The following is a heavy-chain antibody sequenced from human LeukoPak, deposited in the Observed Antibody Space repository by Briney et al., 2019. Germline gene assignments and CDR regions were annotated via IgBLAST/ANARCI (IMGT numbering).Heavy chain of an antibody. CDR2: TYYRSTWYN. J-gene: IGHJ4*02. CDR1: GDSVSSNSAA. CDR3: AREYCTNGVCYTYDY. D-gene: IGHD2-8*01. Sequence: SQTLSLTCAISGDSVSSNSAAWNWIRQSPSRGLEWLGRTYYRSTWYNDYAESVKSRITINPDTSKNQFSLQLNSVTPEDTAVYYCAREYCTNGVCYTYDYWGQGTLVTVSS. V-gene: IGHV6-1*01.